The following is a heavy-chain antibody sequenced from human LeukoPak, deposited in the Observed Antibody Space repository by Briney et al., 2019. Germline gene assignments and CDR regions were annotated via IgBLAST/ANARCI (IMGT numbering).Heavy chain of an antibody. J-gene: IGHJ5*02. V-gene: IGHV4-38-2*01. Sequence: PSETLSLTCAVSGYSISSGYYWGWIRQPPGKGLEWIGSIYHSGSTYYNPSLKSRVTISVDTSKNQFSLKLSSVTAADTAVYYCARLDSSGWYPLAWFDPWGQGTLVTVSP. CDR1: GYSISSGYY. D-gene: IGHD6-19*01. CDR3: ARLDSSGWYPLAWFDP. CDR2: IYHSGST.